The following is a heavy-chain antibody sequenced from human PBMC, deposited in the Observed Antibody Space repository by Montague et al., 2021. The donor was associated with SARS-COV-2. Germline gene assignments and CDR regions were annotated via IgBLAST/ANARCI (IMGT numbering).Heavy chain of an antibody. D-gene: IGHD3-22*01. CDR1: GGSINDHY. CDR2: ISSNGKT. CDR3: ARRGYYDSAGYHWHLDL. J-gene: IGHJ2*01. V-gene: IGHV4-4*09. Sequence: SETLSLTCTVSGGSINDHYRSWIRQSPGKGLEWIGYISSNGKTNXNPSLKSRVTLSADASRNAFSLKLDSVTAADTAVYFCARRGYYDSAGYHWHLDLWGRGMLVTVSS.